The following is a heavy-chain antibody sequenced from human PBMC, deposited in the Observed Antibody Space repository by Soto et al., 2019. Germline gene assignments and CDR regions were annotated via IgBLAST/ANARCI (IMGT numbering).Heavy chain of an antibody. D-gene: IGHD2-21*02. V-gene: IGHV1-3*01. Sequence: ASVKVSCKASGYTFTSYAMHWVRQAPGERLEWMGWINAGNGNTKYSQKFQGRVTITRDTSASTAYMELSSLRSEDTAVYFCVRRIVVATAIDFWCPGTRVTVSS. CDR3: VRRIVVATAIDF. CDR2: INAGNGNT. J-gene: IGHJ4*02. CDR1: GYTFTSYA.